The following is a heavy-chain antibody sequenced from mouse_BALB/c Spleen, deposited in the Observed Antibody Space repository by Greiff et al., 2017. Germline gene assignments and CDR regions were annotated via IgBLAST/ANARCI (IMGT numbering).Heavy chain of an antibody. CDR2: ISSGSSTI. Sequence: EVQRVESGGGLVQPGGSRKLSCAASGFTFSSFGMHWVRQAPEKGLEWVAYISSGSSTIYYADTVKGRFTISRDNPKNTLFLQMTSLRSEDTAMYYCARGGGSYWGQGTSVTVSS. CDR3: ARGGGSY. V-gene: IGHV5-17*02. CDR1: GFTFSSFG. J-gene: IGHJ4*01.